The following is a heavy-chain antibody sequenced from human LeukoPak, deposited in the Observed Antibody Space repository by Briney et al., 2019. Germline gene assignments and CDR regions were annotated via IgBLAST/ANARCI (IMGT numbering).Heavy chain of an antibody. D-gene: IGHD6-19*01. Sequence: SQTLSLTCAISADSVSSNSAAWNWIRQSPSRGLEWLGRTYYRSKWYNDYAVYVKSRITINPDTSKNRFSLQLNSVTPEDTAVYYCARSLDSSGWFYYFDYWGQGTLVTVSS. CDR2: TYYRSKWYN. V-gene: IGHV6-1*01. CDR1: ADSVSSNSAA. J-gene: IGHJ4*02. CDR3: ARSLDSSGWFYYFDY.